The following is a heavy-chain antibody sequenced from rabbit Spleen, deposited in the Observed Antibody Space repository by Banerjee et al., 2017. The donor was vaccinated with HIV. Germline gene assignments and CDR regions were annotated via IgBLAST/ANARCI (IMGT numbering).Heavy chain of an antibody. CDR3: ARDLVGVIGWNFYL. D-gene: IGHD1-1*01. CDR1: GFSFSDRDV. J-gene: IGHJ6*01. V-gene: IGHV1S40*01. CDR2: IYTGSADAT. Sequence: QSLEESGGDLVKPGASLTLTCKASGFSFSDRDVMCWVRQAPGKGLEWVACIYTGSADATTAASWAKGRFTISKSSSTTVTLQMTSLTAADRAAYFCARDLVGVIGWNFYLWGQGTLVTVS.